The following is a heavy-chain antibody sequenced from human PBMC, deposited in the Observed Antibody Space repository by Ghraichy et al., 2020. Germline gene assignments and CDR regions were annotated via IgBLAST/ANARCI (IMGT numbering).Heavy chain of an antibody. CDR2: INPNIGGT. Sequence: ASVKVSCKASGYTVTASYIHWVRQAPGQGLEWMGWINPNIGGTNYAQKFQGRVTMTRDTSISTTYMELSRLRSDDTAVYYCARVQTGPNDYWGQGTLVTVSS. V-gene: IGHV1-2*02. D-gene: IGHD1-1*01. CDR1: GYTVTASY. J-gene: IGHJ4*02. CDR3: ARVQTGPNDY.